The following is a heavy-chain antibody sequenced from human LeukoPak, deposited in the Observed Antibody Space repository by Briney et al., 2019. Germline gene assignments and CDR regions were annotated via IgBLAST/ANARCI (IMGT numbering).Heavy chain of an antibody. D-gene: IGHD6-19*01. V-gene: IGHV1-69*13. Sequence: SVKVSCKASGGTFSSYAISWVRQAPGQGLEWMGGIIPIFGTANYAQKFQGRVTITADESTSTAYMELRSLRSDDTAVYYCAREGGWSFNAFDIWGQGTMVTVSS. J-gene: IGHJ3*02. CDR3: AREGGWSFNAFDI. CDR2: IIPIFGTA. CDR1: GGTFSSYA.